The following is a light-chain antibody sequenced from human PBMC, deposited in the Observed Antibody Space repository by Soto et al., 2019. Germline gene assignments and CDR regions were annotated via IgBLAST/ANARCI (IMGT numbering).Light chain of an antibody. CDR3: QQANSFPIT. V-gene: IGKV1-12*01. CDR1: QGISTL. Sequence: DIPMSQSPSYVSASVGDRVTITCRASQGISTLLAWYPQKPGKGPNLMIYAASSLQSGVPSRFSGSRSGTDFNLTISSLQPEDVSTYYCQQANSFPITFVQGTRLEI. J-gene: IGKJ5*01. CDR2: AAS.